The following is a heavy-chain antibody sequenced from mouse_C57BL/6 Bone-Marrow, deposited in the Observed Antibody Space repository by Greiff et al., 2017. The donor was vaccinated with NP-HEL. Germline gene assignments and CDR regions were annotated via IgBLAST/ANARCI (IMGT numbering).Heavy chain of an antibody. Sequence: VKLQESGPGLVKPSQSLFLTCSITGFPITSGYYWIWIRQSPGKPLEWMGYITHSGETFYNPSLQSPISITRETSKNQFFLQLNSVTTEDTAMYYCAGDNDGYLGYWGQGTTLTVSS. V-gene: IGHV12-3*01. J-gene: IGHJ2*01. CDR3: AGDNDGYLGY. CDR2: ITHSGET. D-gene: IGHD2-3*01. CDR1: GFPITSGYY.